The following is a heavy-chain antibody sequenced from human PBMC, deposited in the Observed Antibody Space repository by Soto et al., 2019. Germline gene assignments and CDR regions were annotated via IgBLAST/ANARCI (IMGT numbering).Heavy chain of an antibody. CDR1: GGSVNSVNHY. J-gene: IGHJ6*02. V-gene: IGHV4-61*01. CDR3: ARVPESSSWYTYYYYCMDV. D-gene: IGHD6-13*01. Sequence: SETLSLTCTVSGGSVNSVNHYWSWIRQPPGKGLGWIGYVYYTGSTNYNSSLKSRVTISVDTSKNQFSRKLSSVTAAATAVYYGARVPESSSWYTYYYYCMDVWGQGTTVTVSS. CDR2: VYYTGST.